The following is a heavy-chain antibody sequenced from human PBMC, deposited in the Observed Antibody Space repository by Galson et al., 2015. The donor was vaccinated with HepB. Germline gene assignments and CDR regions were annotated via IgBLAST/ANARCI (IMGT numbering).Heavy chain of an antibody. CDR3: ARRITIFGVVSSFDY. CDR1: GYSFTSYW. D-gene: IGHD3-3*01. V-gene: IGHV5-51*03. J-gene: IGHJ4*02. Sequence: QSGAEVKKPGESLKISCKGSGYSFTSYWIGWVRQMPGKGLEWMGIIYPGDSVTRYSPSFQGQVTISADKSISTAYLQWSSLKASDTAMYYCARRITIFGVVSSFDYWGQGTLVTVSS. CDR2: IYPGDSVT.